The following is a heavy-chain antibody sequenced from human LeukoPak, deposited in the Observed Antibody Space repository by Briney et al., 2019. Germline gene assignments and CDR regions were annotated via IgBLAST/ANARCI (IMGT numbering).Heavy chain of an antibody. D-gene: IGHD1-26*01. CDR2: ISSSSSYI. CDR1: GFTFSSYS. J-gene: IGHJ3*02. CDR3: ARESSGSYFDASDI. V-gene: IGHV3-21*01. Sequence: GGSLRLSCAASGFTFSSYSMNWVRQAPGKGLEWVSSISSSSSYIYYADSVKGRFTISRDNAKSSLYLQMNSLRAEDTAVYYCARESSGSYFDASDIWGQGTMVTVSS.